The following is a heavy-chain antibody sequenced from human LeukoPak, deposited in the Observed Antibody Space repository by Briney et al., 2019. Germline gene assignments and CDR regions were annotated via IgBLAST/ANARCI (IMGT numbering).Heavy chain of an antibody. CDR1: GFPFGSYS. Sequence: TGGSLRLSCVASGFPFGSYSMTWVRQAPGKGLEWVANIKRDGSDPYYVDSVKGRFTISRDSAKNSLYLQMNSLRAEDTAMYYCARDILPTPRGAGLDIWGQGTMVTVSS. D-gene: IGHD3-9*01. J-gene: IGHJ3*02. CDR2: IKRDGSDP. CDR3: ARDILPTPRGAGLDI. V-gene: IGHV3-7*04.